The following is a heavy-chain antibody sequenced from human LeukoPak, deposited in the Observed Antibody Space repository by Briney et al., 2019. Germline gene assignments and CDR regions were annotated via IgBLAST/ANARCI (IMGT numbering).Heavy chain of an antibody. CDR3: ATGTSWYYYY. D-gene: IGHD6-13*01. CDR1: GGSISNDKW. J-gene: IGHJ4*02. V-gene: IGHV4-4*02. Sequence: PSGTLSLTCAVSGGSISNDKWWSWVRQSPVTGLEWIGEMYHSGSTNYNPSIKSRVTISVEKSNNQFSLKLISVTAADTAMYYCATGTSWYYYYWGQGTLVTVSS. CDR2: MYHSGST.